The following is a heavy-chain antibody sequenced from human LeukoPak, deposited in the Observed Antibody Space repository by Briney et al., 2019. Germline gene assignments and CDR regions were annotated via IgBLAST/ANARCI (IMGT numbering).Heavy chain of an antibody. J-gene: IGHJ5*02. CDR3: ARGPSIAAARIDP. Sequence: SETLSLTCAVYGGSFSGYYWSWIRQPPGKGLEWIGEINHSRSTNYNPSLKSRVTISVDTSKNQFSLKLSSVTAADTAVYYCARGPSIAAARIDPWGQGTLVTVSS. V-gene: IGHV4-34*01. CDR1: GGSFSGYY. CDR2: INHSRST. D-gene: IGHD6-13*01.